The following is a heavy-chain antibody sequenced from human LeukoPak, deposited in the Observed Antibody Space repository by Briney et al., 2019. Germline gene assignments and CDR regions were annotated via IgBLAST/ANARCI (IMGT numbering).Heavy chain of an antibody. CDR2: IIPIFGTA. CDR1: GGTFSSYA. V-gene: IGHV1-69*05. D-gene: IGHD1-20*01. J-gene: IGHJ3*02. Sequence: SVKVSCKASGGTFSSYAISWVRQAPGQGLEWMGGIIPIFGTANYAQKFQGRVTITTDESTSTAYMELSSLRSEDTAVYYCAGVSLRQDGGAFDIWGQGRMVTVSS. CDR3: AGVSLRQDGGAFDI.